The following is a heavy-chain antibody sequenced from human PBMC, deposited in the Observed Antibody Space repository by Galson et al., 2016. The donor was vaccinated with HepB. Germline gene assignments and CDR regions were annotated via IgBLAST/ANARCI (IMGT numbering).Heavy chain of an antibody. V-gene: IGHV3-30*04. CDR3: ARDRHNWKYFISGSPDV. Sequence: SLRLSCAASGFTFSSSAMHWVRQAPGKGLEWVAVISYDGSNKYYADSVKGRITISRDNSKNTLYLQMNSLRAEDPAVYYSARDRHNWKYFISGSPDVWGQGTTVTVSS. CDR2: ISYDGSNK. D-gene: IGHD1-7*01. CDR1: GFTFSSSA. J-gene: IGHJ6*02.